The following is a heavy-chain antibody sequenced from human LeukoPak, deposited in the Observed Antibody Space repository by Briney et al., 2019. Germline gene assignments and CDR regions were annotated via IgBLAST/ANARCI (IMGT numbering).Heavy chain of an antibody. CDR2: INPNSGGT. CDR1: GYTFTGYY. D-gene: IGHD3-22*01. J-gene: IGHJ1*01. CDR3: ARPREYYYDSSGYYSRAEYFQH. V-gene: IGHV1-2*06. Sequence: ASVKVSCKASGYTFTGYYMHWVRQAPGQGLEWMGRINPNSGGTNYAQKFQGRVTMTRDTSISTAYMELSRLRSDDTAVYYCARPREYYYDSSGYYSRAEYFQHWSQGTLVTVSS.